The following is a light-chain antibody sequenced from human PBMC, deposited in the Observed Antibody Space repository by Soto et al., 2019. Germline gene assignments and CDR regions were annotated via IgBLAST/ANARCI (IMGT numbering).Light chain of an antibody. CDR3: ASHTTSGTWV. V-gene: IGLV2-14*01. J-gene: IGLJ3*02. CDR2: KVS. CDR1: SSDVGAYDF. Sequence: QSALTQAASASGSPGQSITISCTGTSSDVGAYDFVSWYQQQPGKAPKLIIFKVSNRPSGVSSRFSGSKSGNTASLTISGRQAEDEADYYCASHTTSGTWVFGEGTKLTVL.